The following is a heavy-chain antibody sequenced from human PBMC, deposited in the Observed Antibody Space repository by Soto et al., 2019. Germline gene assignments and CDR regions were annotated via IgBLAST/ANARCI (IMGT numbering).Heavy chain of an antibody. CDR2: IYYSGST. D-gene: IGHD3-22*01. Sequence: LSLTCTVSGGSISSGDYYWSWIRQPPGKGLEWIGYIYYSGSTYYNPSLKSRVTISVDTSKNQFSLKLSSVTAADTAVYYCARGYDSSGYFYYFDYWGQGTLVTVSS. CDR3: ARGYDSSGYFYYFDY. CDR1: GGSISSGDYY. J-gene: IGHJ4*02. V-gene: IGHV4-30-4*01.